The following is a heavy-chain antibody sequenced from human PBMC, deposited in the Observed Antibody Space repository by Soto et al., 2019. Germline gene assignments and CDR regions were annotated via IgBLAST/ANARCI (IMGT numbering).Heavy chain of an antibody. Sequence: SVKVSCKASGGTFSSYAISWVRQAPGQGLEWMGGIIPIFGTANYAQKFQGRVTITADEPTSTAYMELSSLRSEDTAVYYCARCPTPPYSSGWPYFDYWGQGTLVTVSS. CDR1: GGTFSSYA. D-gene: IGHD6-19*01. J-gene: IGHJ4*02. CDR3: ARCPTPPYSSGWPYFDY. V-gene: IGHV1-69*13. CDR2: IIPIFGTA.